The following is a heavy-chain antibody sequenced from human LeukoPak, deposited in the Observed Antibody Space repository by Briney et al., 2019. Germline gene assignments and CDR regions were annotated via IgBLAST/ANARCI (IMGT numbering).Heavy chain of an antibody. CDR3: ARGGAYQLLFNPRWFDP. D-gene: IGHD2-2*01. CDR2: INHSGST. J-gene: IGHJ5*02. CDR1: GGSFSGYY. V-gene: IGHV4-34*01. Sequence: SETLSLTCAVYGGSFSGYYWSWIRQPPGKGLEWIGEINHSGSTNYNPSLKSRVTISVDTSKNQFSLKLSSVTAADTAVYYCARGGAYQLLFNPRWFDPWAREPWSPSPQ.